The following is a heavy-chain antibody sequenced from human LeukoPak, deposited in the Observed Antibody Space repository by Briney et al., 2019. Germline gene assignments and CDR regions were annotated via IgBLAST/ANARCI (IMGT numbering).Heavy chain of an antibody. D-gene: IGHD6-13*01. CDR3: ARGAPTAGTMGPGGAPTYFDY. CDR1: GGTFSSYA. Sequence: SVKVSCKASGGTFSSYAISWVRQAPGQGLEWMGGIIPIFGTANYAQKFQGRVTITADESTSTAYMELSSLRSEDTAVYYCARGAPTAGTMGPGGAPTYFDYWGQGTLVTVSS. J-gene: IGHJ4*02. V-gene: IGHV1-69*01. CDR2: IIPIFGTA.